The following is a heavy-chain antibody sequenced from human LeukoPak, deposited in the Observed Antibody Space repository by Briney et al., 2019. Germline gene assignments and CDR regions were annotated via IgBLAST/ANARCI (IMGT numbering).Heavy chain of an antibody. V-gene: IGHV3-30*03. CDR2: ISYDGSNK. J-gene: IGHJ5*02. CDR1: GFTFSSYG. D-gene: IGHD3-3*01. CDR3: ARGGIDFWSGYYHPVGYNWFDP. Sequence: SGGSLRLSCAAPGFTFSSYGMHWVRQAPGKGLEWVAVISYDGSNKYYADSVKGRFTISRDNSKNTLYLQMNSLRAEDTAVYYCARGGIDFWSGYYHPVGYNWFDPWGQGTLVTVSS.